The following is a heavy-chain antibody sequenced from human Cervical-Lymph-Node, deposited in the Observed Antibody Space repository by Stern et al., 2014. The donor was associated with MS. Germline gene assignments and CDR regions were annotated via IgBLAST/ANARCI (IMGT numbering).Heavy chain of an antibody. V-gene: IGHV1-69*01. CDR1: GDTLSNSA. J-gene: IGHJ6*02. D-gene: IGHD1-1*01. Sequence: QVQLVESGAEIKKPGSSVTVSCKTSGDTLSNSAISWVRQAPGQGLEWMGGSIPIFGTTHYAQNFQVRVTLTADQSTGTAYMDLGSLRSEDTAVYYCARDNDDNGMDVWGQGTTITVSS. CDR2: SIPIFGTT. CDR3: ARDNDDNGMDV.